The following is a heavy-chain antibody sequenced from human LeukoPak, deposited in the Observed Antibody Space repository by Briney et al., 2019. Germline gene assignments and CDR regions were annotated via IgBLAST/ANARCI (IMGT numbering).Heavy chain of an antibody. J-gene: IGHJ4*02. Sequence: GGSLRLSCAASGFTFSSYWMSWVRQAPGKGLEWVANIKQDGSEKYYVDSVKGRFTISRDNAKNSLYLQMNSLRAEDTAVYYCARKQSRIAVAGTDYWGQGTLVTVSS. V-gene: IGHV3-7*01. CDR2: IKQDGSEK. CDR1: GFTFSSYW. CDR3: ARKQSRIAVAGTDY. D-gene: IGHD6-19*01.